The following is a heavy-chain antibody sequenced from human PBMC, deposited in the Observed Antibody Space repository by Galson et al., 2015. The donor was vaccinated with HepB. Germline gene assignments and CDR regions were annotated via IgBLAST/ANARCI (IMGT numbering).Heavy chain of an antibody. Sequence: SVKVSCKASGGTFSSYAISWVRQAPGQGLEWMGGIIPIFGTANYAQKFQGRVTITADESTSTAYMELSSLRSEDTAVYYCARGRDIVVVPAAIHPKDAFDIWGQGTMVTVSS. D-gene: IGHD2-2*02. J-gene: IGHJ3*02. CDR1: GGTFSSYA. V-gene: IGHV1-69*13. CDR2: IIPIFGTA. CDR3: ARGRDIVVVPAAIHPKDAFDI.